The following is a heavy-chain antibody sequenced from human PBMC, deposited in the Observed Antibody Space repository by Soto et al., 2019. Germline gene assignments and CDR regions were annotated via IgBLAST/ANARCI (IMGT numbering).Heavy chain of an antibody. J-gene: IGHJ4*02. CDR2: ISGSGGST. V-gene: IGHV3-23*01. Sequence: GGSLRLSCAASGFTFSSYAMSWVRQAPGKGLEWVSAISGSGGSTYYADSVKGRFTLSRDNSKNTFFLQMNSLRAEDTAFFYCAKDPKLWFGELSVYFDYWGQGTLVTVSS. CDR3: AKDPKLWFGELSVYFDY. CDR1: GFTFSSYA. D-gene: IGHD3-10*01.